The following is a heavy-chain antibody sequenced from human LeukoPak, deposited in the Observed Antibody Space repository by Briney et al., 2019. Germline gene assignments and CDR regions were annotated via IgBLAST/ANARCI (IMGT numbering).Heavy chain of an antibody. CDR2: INHSGST. V-gene: IGHV4-34*08. Sequence: GSLRLSCAASGFTFSSYAMHWVRQPPGKGLEWIGEINHSGSTNYNPSLKSRVTISVDTSKNQFSLKLSSVTAADTAVYYCATTSIAAAGRFVDYWGQGTLVTVSS. CDR3: ATTSIAAAGRFVDY. J-gene: IGHJ4*02. CDR1: GFTFSSYA. D-gene: IGHD6-13*01.